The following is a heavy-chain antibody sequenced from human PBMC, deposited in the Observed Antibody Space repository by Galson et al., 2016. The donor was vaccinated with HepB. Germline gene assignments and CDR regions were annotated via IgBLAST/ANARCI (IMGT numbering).Heavy chain of an antibody. CDR2: ISRIGDST. CDR1: GGRIRIYG. CDR3: VQGSTAPAV. V-gene: IGHV3-23*01. J-gene: IGHJ6*04. Sequence: LRLSCAASGGRIRIYGMTWVRQAPGKGLEVVSSISRIGDSTDYADSVKGRFIISRGNTKNTLSLQMNSLRAEDTAVYYCVQGSTAPAVWGKGTTVTVSS. D-gene: IGHD2-2*01.